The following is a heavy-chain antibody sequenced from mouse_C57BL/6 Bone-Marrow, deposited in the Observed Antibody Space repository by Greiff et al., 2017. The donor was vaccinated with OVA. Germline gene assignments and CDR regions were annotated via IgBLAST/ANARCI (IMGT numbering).Heavy chain of an antibody. D-gene: IGHD2-3*01. CDR2: ISSGGDYI. Sequence: EVMLVESGEGLVKPGGSLKLSCAASGFTFSSYAMSWVRQTPGKRLEWVAYISSGGDYIYYADTVKGRVTFTRDNARNTLYLQMSSLRSEYTAMYYCTRDRIYDGLYYVDYWGQGTTLTVSS. CDR1: GFTFSSYA. V-gene: IGHV5-9-1*02. J-gene: IGHJ2*01. CDR3: TRDRIYDGLYYVDY.